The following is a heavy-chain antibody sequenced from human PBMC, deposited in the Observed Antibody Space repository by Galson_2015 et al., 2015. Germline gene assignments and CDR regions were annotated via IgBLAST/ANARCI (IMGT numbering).Heavy chain of an antibody. D-gene: IGHD5-18*01. CDR3: ARARIQLWSPYYYYYYGMDV. V-gene: IGHV1-69*13. J-gene: IGHJ6*02. CDR2: IIPIFGTA. CDR1: GGTFSGYA. Sequence: SVKVSCKASGGTFSGYAISWVRQAPGQGLEWMGGIIPIFGTANYAQKFQGRVTITADESTSTAYMELSSLRSEDTAVYYCARARIQLWSPYYYYYYGMDVWGQGTTVTVSS.